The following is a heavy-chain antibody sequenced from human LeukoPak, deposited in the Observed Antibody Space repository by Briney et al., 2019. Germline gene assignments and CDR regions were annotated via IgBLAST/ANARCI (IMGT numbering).Heavy chain of an antibody. CDR2: INWNGGST. CDR3: ARGGYDSSGYYYYYYMDV. J-gene: IGHJ6*03. D-gene: IGHD3-22*01. V-gene: IGHV3-20*04. Sequence: SGGSLRLSCAASGFTFDDYAMSWVRQAPGKGLEWVSGINWNGGSTGYADSVKGRFTISRDNAKNSLYLQMNSLRAEDTALYYCARGGYDSSGYYYYYYMDVWGKGTTVTVSS. CDR1: GFTFDDYA.